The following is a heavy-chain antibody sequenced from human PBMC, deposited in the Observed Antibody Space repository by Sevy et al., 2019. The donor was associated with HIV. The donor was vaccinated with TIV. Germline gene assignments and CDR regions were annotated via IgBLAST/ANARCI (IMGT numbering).Heavy chain of an antibody. J-gene: IGHJ6*02. D-gene: IGHD3-3*01. CDR3: ARTYYDFWSGYYNYYYYGMDV. CDR2: IIPIFGTA. V-gene: IGHV1-69*13. CDR1: GGTFSSYA. Sequence: ASVKVSCKASGGTFSSYAISWVRQAPGQGLEWMGGIIPIFGTANYAQKFQGRVTITADESTSTAYMELGSLRSEDTAVYYCARTYYDFWSGYYNYYYYGMDVWGQGTTVTVSS.